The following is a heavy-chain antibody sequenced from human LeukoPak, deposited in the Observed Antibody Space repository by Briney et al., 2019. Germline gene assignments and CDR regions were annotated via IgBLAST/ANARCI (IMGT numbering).Heavy chain of an antibody. CDR1: GFTFSSYA. J-gene: IGHJ4*02. CDR3: ARGGSTFAFDY. Sequence: GRSLRLSCAASGFTFSSYAMHWVRQAPGKGLEWVAVISYDGSNKYYADSVKGRFTISRNNSKNTLYLQMNSLRAEDTAVYYCARGGSTFAFDYWGQGTLVTVSS. CDR2: ISYDGSNK. D-gene: IGHD2-2*01. V-gene: IGHV3-30*04.